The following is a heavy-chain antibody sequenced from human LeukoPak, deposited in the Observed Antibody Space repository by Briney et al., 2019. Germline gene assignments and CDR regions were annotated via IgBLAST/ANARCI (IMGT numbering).Heavy chain of an antibody. V-gene: IGHV4-59*08. Sequence: PSETLSLTCIVSGGSIGTYYWSWIRQSPGKGLEWIGYIYVTGSTRYNPYLQSRVTISVDTSRNQFFLKMSSVTAANTAVYYCARHIGGGIEDMDVWGTGTKVAVSS. CDR2: IYVTGST. J-gene: IGHJ6*03. D-gene: IGHD3-16*02. CDR1: GGSIGTYY. CDR3: ARHIGGGIEDMDV.